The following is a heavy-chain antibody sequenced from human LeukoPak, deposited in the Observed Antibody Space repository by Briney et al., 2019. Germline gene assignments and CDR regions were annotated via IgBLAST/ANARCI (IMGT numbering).Heavy chain of an antibody. J-gene: IGHJ5*02. CDR2: IYYSGST. CDR1: GGSISSSSYY. CDR3: ARRRAGLRRDLWFDP. Sequence: SEILSLTCTVSGGSISSSSYYWGWIRQPPGKGLEWIGSIYYSGSTYYNPSLKSRVTISVDTSKNQFSLKLSSVTAADTAFYFCARRRAGLRRDLWFDPWGQGTLVTVSS. D-gene: IGHD2-15*01. V-gene: IGHV4-39*07.